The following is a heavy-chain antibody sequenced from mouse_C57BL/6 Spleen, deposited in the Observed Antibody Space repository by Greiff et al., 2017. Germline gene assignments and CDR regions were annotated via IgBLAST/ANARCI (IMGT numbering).Heavy chain of an antibody. V-gene: IGHV1-69*01. Sequence: QVQLQQPGAELVMPGASVKLSCKASGYTFTSYWMHWVKQRPGPGLEWIGEIDPSDSYTNYNQKFKGKSTLTVDKSSSTAYMQLSSLTSEDSAVYYCARSFTTVVAKRDAMDYWGQGTSVTVSS. CDR1: GYTFTSYW. J-gene: IGHJ4*01. CDR2: IDPSDSYT. D-gene: IGHD1-1*01. CDR3: ARSFTTVVAKRDAMDY.